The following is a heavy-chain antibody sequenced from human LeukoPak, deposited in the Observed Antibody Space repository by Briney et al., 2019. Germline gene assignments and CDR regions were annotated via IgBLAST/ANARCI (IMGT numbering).Heavy chain of an antibody. Sequence: PSETLSLTCAVSGGSISSGGYSWSWVRQPPGEGLEWVGYIYHSGTTYYNPSLQSRVTMSVDTSKNQFSLKLSSVTAADTAVYYCARWGVPAAKYYMDVRGKGTTVTVSS. V-gene: IGHV4-30-2*01. CDR1: GGSISSGGYS. J-gene: IGHJ6*03. CDR3: ARWGVPAAKYYMDV. D-gene: IGHD2-2*01. CDR2: IYHSGTT.